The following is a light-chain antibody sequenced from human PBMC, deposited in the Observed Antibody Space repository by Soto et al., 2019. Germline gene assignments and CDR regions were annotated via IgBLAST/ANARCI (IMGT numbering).Light chain of an antibody. V-gene: IGLV2-8*01. J-gene: IGLJ2*01. CDR2: EVT. Sequence: QSALTQPPSASGSPGQSVTISCTGASSDVGGYNFVSWYQQHPGKAPKLRIYEVTTRPSGVPDPFSGSKSGNTASLTVSGLQDKDEADYYCTSYPGSSIPVVFGGGTKLTVL. CDR3: TSYPGSSIPVV. CDR1: SSDVGGYNF.